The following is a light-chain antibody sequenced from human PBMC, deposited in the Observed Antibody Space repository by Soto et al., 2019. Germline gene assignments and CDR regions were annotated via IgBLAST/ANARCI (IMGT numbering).Light chain of an antibody. V-gene: IGLV2-14*02. CDR1: SSDVGSYNL. Sequence: QSALTQPASVSGSPGQSITISCTGTSSDVGSYNLVSWYQKNPGKAPKLIIYGVSKRPSGVSDRFSGSKSGNTASLTISGLQAEDEADYYCDSYTSSSTYVFGTGTKLTVL. CDR2: GVS. CDR3: DSYTSSSTYV. J-gene: IGLJ1*01.